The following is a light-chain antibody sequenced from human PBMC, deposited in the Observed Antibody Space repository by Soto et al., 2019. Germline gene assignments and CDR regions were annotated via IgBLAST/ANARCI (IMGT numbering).Light chain of an antibody. J-gene: IGLJ1*01. V-gene: IGLV2-14*01. CDR1: SSDVGGYNY. CDR2: EV. CDR3: SSYTSSSTLV. Sequence: QSALTQPASVSGSPGQSITISCTGTSSDVGGYNYVSWYQQHPGKAPKLMIYEVSNRFSGSKSGNTASLTISGLQAEDEADYYCSSYTSSSTLVFGTGTKLTVL.